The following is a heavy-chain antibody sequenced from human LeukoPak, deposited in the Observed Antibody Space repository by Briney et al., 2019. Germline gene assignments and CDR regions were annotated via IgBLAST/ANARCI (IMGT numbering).Heavy chain of an antibody. CDR1: GFTFSSYG. CDR3: VGSSDFDY. D-gene: IGHD3-10*01. Sequence: PGGSLRLSCAASGFTFSSYGLNWVRQAPGKGLEWVSYISSSSTIYYSDSVQGRFAISRDNANNSLYLQMNNLRAEDTAVYYCVGSSDFDYWGQGTLVTVSS. V-gene: IGHV3-48*01. J-gene: IGHJ4*02. CDR2: ISSSSTI.